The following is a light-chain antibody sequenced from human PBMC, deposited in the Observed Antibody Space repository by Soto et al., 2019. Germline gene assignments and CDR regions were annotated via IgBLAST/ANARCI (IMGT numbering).Light chain of an antibody. CDR1: QTVTSNF. CDR2: GAS. J-gene: IGKJ1*01. CDR3: QQRSNWWT. V-gene: IGKV3D-20*02. Sequence: VLTQSPGTLSLSPGERATLSCRASQTVTSNFLAWYQEKPGQAPRLLIYGASSRATGIPDRSSGSGSGTDFTPTISSLEPEDFAVYYCQQRSNWWTFGQGTKVDIK.